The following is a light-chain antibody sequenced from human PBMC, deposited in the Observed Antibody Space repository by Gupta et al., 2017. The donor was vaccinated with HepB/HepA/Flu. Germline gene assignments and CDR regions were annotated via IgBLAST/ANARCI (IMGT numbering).Light chain of an antibody. Sequence: HSALTQPPSVSGSPGQSVTISCTGSDVGSYNRVSWYQQPPGTAPKLMIYEVTQRPSGVPDRFSGSKSGNTASLTISGLQTEDEADYFCTSYTSTNTGVFGGGTKLTVL. CDR1: DVGSYNR. J-gene: IGLJ3*02. CDR3: TSYTSTNTGV. V-gene: IGLV2-18*02. CDR2: EVT.